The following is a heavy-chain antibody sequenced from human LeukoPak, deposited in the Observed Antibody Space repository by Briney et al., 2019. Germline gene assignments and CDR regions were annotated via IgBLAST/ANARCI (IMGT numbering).Heavy chain of an antibody. V-gene: IGHV3-23*01. Sequence: GRSLRLSCAASGFTFSSYAMSWVRQAPGKGLEWASAISGSGGSTYYADSVKGRFTISRDNSKNTLYLQMNSLRAEDTAVYYCAKGETGYSSGEGDYWGQGTLVTVSS. J-gene: IGHJ4*02. D-gene: IGHD6-19*01. CDR1: GFTFSSYA. CDR2: ISGSGGST. CDR3: AKGETGYSSGEGDY.